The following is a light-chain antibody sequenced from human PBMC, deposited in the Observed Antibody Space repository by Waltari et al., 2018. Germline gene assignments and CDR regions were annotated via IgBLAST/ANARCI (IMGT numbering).Light chain of an antibody. V-gene: IGLV1-47*01. CDR3: AAWDDNLLYV. Sequence: QSVLTQHPSASGTPGKRVTHPCSGTRSAIGDNYVYCYKQLPGTAPTLLIYGNTQRPSGVPDRFSGSKSGTSASLAISDLRSEDEADYYCAAWDDNLLYVFGTGTKVTVL. CDR2: GNT. CDR1: RSAIGDNY. J-gene: IGLJ1*01.